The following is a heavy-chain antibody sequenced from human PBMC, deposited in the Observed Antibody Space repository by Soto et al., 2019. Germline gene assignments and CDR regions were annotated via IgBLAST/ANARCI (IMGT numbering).Heavy chain of an antibody. CDR3: ARVLCGFSMDV. V-gene: IGHV3-7*03. CDR1: GFTFSSYW. Sequence: PGGSLRLSCAVSGFTFSSYWMTWVRQAPGKGLEWQANIDKDGGEIHYVDSVEGRLTISRDNARNSLYLQMNSLRAEDTAVYYCARVLCGFSMDVWGQGTTVTVYS. J-gene: IGHJ6*02. D-gene: IGHD1-26*01. CDR2: IDKDGGEI.